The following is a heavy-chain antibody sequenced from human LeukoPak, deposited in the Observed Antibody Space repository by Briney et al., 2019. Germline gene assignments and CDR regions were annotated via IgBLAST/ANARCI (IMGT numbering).Heavy chain of an antibody. J-gene: IGHJ4*02. V-gene: IGHV3-53*01. Sequence: GGSLRLSCEASGFTVSGNYMSWVRQAPGKGLEWVSLIYSGGTTYYADSVKGRFTISRDNSKNTLYLQMNSLRAEDTAVYYCARSSERKYYFDYWGQGTLVTVSS. D-gene: IGHD3-22*01. CDR2: IYSGGTT. CDR3: ARSSERKYYFDY. CDR1: GFTVSGNY.